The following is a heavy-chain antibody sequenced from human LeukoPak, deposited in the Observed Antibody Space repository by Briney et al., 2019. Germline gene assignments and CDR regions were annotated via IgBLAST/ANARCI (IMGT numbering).Heavy chain of an antibody. J-gene: IGHJ6*03. CDR2: INYSGST. V-gene: IGHV4-28*01. D-gene: IGHD5-24*01. CDR1: GYSISSSNW. Sequence: SDTLSLTCAVSGYSISSSNWWGWIRQPPGKGLEWIGYINYSGSTYYNPSLKSRVTMSVDTSKNQFSLKLSSVTAVDTAVYYCARNRAGHGYYYMDVWGKGTTVTVSS. CDR3: ARNRAGHGYYYMDV.